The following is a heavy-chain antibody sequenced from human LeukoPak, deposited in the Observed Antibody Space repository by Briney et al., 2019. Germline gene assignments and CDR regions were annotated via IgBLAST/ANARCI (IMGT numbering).Heavy chain of an antibody. J-gene: IGHJ4*02. V-gene: IGHV3-NL1*01. Sequence: GGSLRLSCAASGFTFSGYAMNWVRQAPGKGLEWDSLIFASGSTTKYADSVKGRFTISRDNSKNTLYLQVNSLRAEDTAVYYCAKDNSGYLDYWGQGTLVTVSS. CDR2: IFASGSTT. D-gene: IGHD2-15*01. CDR1: GFTFSGYA. CDR3: AKDNSGYLDY.